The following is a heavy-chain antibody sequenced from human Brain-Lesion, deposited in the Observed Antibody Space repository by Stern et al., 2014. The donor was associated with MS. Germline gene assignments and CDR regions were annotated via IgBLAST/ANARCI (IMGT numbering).Heavy chain of an antibody. V-gene: IGHV4-61*02. CDR1: GGPISSGGYY. CDR2: IFNSGCT. CDR3: ARGRVVPGFQYYATDV. J-gene: IGHJ6*02. Sequence: QLVQSGPGLVKPSQTLSLSCTVSGGPISSGGYYWSWIRQPAGKGLAWIGRIFNSGCTSHNPSLNSRVTISIDPSQDPFSLRRNSMTAADTAVYYCARGRVVPGFQYYATDVWGQGTTVIVSS. D-gene: IGHD2-2*01.